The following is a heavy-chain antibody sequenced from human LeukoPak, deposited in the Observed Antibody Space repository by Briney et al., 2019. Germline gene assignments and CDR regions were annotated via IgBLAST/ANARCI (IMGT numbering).Heavy chain of an antibody. Sequence: SETLSLTCTVSGGSISSSSYYWGWLRQPPGKGLEWIGSIYYSGSTYYNPSLKSRVTISVDTSKNQFSLKLSSVTAADTAVYYCAREGASCSGGSCYLKRFAFDIWGQGTMVTVSS. J-gene: IGHJ3*02. V-gene: IGHV4-39*07. CDR1: GGSISSSSYY. D-gene: IGHD2-15*01. CDR2: IYYSGST. CDR3: AREGASCSGGSCYLKRFAFDI.